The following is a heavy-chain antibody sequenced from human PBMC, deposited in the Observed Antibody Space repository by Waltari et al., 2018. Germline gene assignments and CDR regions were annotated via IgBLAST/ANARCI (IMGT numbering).Heavy chain of an antibody. V-gene: IGHV4-34*01. CDR3: APQNYDILTGDGGAIAFDI. CDR1: GGSFSGYY. J-gene: IGHJ3*02. CDR2: INHSGST. Sequence: QVQLQQWGAGLLKPSETLSLTCAVYGGSFSGYYWSWIRQPPGKWLAWIGEINHSGSTNDIPALRMRLTISVDTYKKQFSLKLSLVTAEDTAVYYCAPQNYDILTGDGGAIAFDIWGQGTMVTVSS. D-gene: IGHD3-9*01.